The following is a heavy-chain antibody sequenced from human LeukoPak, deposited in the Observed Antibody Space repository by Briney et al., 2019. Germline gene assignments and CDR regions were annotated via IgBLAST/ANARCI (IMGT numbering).Heavy chain of an antibody. D-gene: IGHD2-15*01. CDR2: MNTASGDT. CDR1: AYSFTSYD. J-gene: IGHJ3*02. CDR3: AREDIVMSNDAFDI. V-gene: IGHV1-8*02. Sequence: ASVTVSCTASAYSFTSYDINWVRQASGPGHEWVGWMNTASGDTGSAQKFQGRVTMTRNASINTAYMELSSLGSEDTAVYYCAREDIVMSNDAFDIWGQGTRVTVSS.